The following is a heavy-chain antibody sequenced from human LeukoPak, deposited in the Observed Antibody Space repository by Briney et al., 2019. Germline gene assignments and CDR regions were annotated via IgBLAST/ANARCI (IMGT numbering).Heavy chain of an antibody. J-gene: IGHJ3*02. CDR1: GFTFGNYG. Sequence: GGSLRLSCTASGFTFGNYGMSWVRQARGKGLEWVSGISFDSGTRNYADSVKGRCTISRDNAENTLCLQVNSLRAEDTAVYYCARDGFNYDSRNNDGFDIWGQGAMVAVSS. D-gene: IGHD4-11*01. V-gene: IGHV3-23*01. CDR2: ISFDSGTR. CDR3: ARDGFNYDSRNNDGFDI.